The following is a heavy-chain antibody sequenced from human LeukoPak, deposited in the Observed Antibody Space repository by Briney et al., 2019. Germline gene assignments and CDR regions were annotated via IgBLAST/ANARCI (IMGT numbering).Heavy chain of an antibody. CDR3: ASSITMAGNHQYFNY. CDR2: IYPGGSDT. D-gene: IGHD6-19*01. CDR1: GYNFASYW. J-gene: IGHJ4*02. Sequence: GESLKIYCKGSGYNFASYWIGWVRQLPGKGLEWMAIIYPGGSDTRNSPSLQGQVTISADRSINTAYLEWSSLKASDSAMYFCASSITMAGNHQYFNYWGQGTLVTVSS. V-gene: IGHV5-51*01.